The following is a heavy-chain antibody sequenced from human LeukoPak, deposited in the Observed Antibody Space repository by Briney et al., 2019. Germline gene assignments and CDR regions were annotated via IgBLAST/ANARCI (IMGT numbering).Heavy chain of an antibody. J-gene: IGHJ4*02. Sequence: APVKVSCKASGYTFTAYYMHWVRQAPGQGLEWVGWINPNSGGTNSAQNFQGRVTMTRDTSTSTVYMELSSLRSEDTAVYYCARRGDGYNRIDYWGQGTLVTVSS. V-gene: IGHV1-2*02. D-gene: IGHD5-24*01. CDR3: ARRGDGYNRIDY. CDR2: INPNSGGT. CDR1: GYTFTAYY.